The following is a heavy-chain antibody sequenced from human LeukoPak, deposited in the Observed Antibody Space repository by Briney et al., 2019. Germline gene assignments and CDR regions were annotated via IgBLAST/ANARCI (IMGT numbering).Heavy chain of an antibody. Sequence: SETLSLTCTISGGSISTDYWSWIRQPAGKGLEWIGRIYASGTTNYTPSLKSRVTMSVDTSTNQFSLKLTSETAADTALYYCARELRYDNSDSGAFWGQGTVVTVSS. D-gene: IGHD3-22*01. CDR1: GGSISTDY. V-gene: IGHV4-4*07. CDR3: ARELRYDNSDSGAF. CDR2: IYASGTT. J-gene: IGHJ3*01.